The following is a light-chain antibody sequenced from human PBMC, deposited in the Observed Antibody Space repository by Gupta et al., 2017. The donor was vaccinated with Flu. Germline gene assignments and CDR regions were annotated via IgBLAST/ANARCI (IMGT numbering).Light chain of an antibody. CDR2: AGS. J-gene: IGLJ2*01. CDR3: CSDAGSSTFVV. Sequence: QSALTQPASVSGSPGQSITISCTGTSSDVGSYNLVSWYQQHPGKAPKLMIYAGSKRPSGVSNRCSGSKSGNTASLTISGLQTEEEADYYCCSDAGSSTFVVDGGGTKLTVL. V-gene: IGLV2-23*03. CDR1: SSDVGSYNL.